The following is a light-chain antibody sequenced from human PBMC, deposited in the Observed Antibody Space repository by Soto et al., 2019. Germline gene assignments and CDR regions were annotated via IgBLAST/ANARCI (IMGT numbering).Light chain of an antibody. CDR1: QSISSW. J-gene: IGKJ2*01. V-gene: IGKV1-5*03. CDR2: KAS. Sequence: DSQITQSPSTLSAYVGDRVTITCRASQSISSWLAWYQQKPGKAPKLLIYKASSLESGVPSRFSGSGSGTEFTLTISSLQPDDFATYYCQQYNSYLYTFGQGTKLEIK. CDR3: QQYNSYLYT.